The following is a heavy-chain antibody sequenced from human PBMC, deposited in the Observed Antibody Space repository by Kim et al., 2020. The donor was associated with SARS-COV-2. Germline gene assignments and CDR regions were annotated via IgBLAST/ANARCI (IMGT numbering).Heavy chain of an antibody. V-gene: IGHV3-48*02. CDR3: ARDPRLRGYFDY. Sequence: CADSGKDRFTISRDNDNNSLYMQMNSLRDEDTAVYYCARDPRLRGYFDYWGQGTLVTVSS. J-gene: IGHJ4*02. D-gene: IGHD6-25*01.